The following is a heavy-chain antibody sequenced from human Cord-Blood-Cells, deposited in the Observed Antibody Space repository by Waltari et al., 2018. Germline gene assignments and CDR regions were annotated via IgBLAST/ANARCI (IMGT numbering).Heavy chain of an antibody. D-gene: IGHD7-27*01. CDR3: ARDTGNWGSGGMDV. Sequence: QVQLVESGGGVVQPGRSLRPSCPASGLTLRSYAMHRVRQSPGKGLEWVAVISYDGSNKYYADSVKGRFTISRDNSKNTLYLQMNSLRAEDTAVYYCARDTGNWGSGGMDVWGQGTTVTVSS. V-gene: IGHV3-30-3*01. J-gene: IGHJ6*02. CDR1: GLTLRSYA. CDR2: ISYDGSNK.